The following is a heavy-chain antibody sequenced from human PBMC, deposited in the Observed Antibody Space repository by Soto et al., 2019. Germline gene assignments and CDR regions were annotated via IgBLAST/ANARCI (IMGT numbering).Heavy chain of an antibody. J-gene: IGHJ6*02. Sequence: GGSLRLSCTASGFTFGDYAMSWVRQAPGKGLEWVGFIRSKAYGGTTEYAASVKGRFTISRDDSKSIAYLQMNSLKTEDTAVYYCTRDVRGWYHYGMDVWGQGTTVTVS. V-gene: IGHV3-49*04. CDR1: GFTFGDYA. D-gene: IGHD6-19*01. CDR3: TRDVRGWYHYGMDV. CDR2: IRSKAYGGTT.